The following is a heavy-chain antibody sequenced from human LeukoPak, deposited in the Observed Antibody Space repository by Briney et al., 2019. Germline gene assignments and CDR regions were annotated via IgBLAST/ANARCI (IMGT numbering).Heavy chain of an antibody. V-gene: IGHV3-21*01. D-gene: IGHD6-13*01. CDR2: ISTSSGYT. J-gene: IGHJ4*02. CDR1: GFTFSYYS. Sequence: GGSLSLSCAASGFTFSYYSMNWVRQAPGKGLEWVSSISTSSGYTYSADSVRGRFTVSRDNAKNSLYLQMNSLRADDTAVYYCAKQQLGHFDYWGQGTLVTVSS. CDR3: AKQQLGHFDY.